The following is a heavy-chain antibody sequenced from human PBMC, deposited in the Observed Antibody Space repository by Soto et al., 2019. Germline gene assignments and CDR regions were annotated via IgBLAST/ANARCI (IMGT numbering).Heavy chain of an antibody. V-gene: IGHV3-30-3*01. CDR3: AGVARFDY. CDR1: GFTFSSYA. Sequence: GGYLRLSCAASGFTFSSYALHWVRQAPGKGLEWVAVISYDGSNKYYADSVKGRFTISRDNSKNTLYLQMNSLRAEDTAVYYCAGVARFDYWGQGTLVTVSS. J-gene: IGHJ4*02. CDR2: ISYDGSNK.